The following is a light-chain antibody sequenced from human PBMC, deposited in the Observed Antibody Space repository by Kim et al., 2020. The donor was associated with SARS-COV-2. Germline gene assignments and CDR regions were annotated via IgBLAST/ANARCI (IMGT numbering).Light chain of an antibody. CDR2: SNN. CDR3: AAWDDSLSGHVV. Sequence: QRVTISCSGSGSNIGSNYVQWYQQLPGTAPKLLIYSNNQRPSGVPDRFSGSKSGTSASLAISGLRSEDEGDYYCAAWDDSLSGHVVFGGGTQLTVL. J-gene: IGLJ2*01. V-gene: IGLV1-47*02. CDR1: GSNIGSNY.